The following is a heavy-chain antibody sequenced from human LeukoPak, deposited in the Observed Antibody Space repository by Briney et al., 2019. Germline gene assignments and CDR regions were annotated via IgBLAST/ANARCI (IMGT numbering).Heavy chain of an antibody. CDR1: GYTFTSYG. J-gene: IGHJ4*02. CDR3: AREFSPYYDFWSGSPPATQLYEEDY. V-gene: IGHV1-18*01. CDR2: ISAYNGNT. D-gene: IGHD3-3*01. Sequence: ASVKVSCKASGYTFTSYGISWVRQTPGQGLEWTGWISAYNGNTNYAQKLQGRVTMTTDTSTSTAYMELRSLRSDDTAVYYCAREFSPYYDFWSGSPPATQLYEEDYWGQGTLVTVSS.